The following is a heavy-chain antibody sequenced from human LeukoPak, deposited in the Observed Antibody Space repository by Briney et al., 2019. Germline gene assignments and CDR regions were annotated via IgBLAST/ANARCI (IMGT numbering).Heavy chain of an antibody. Sequence: ASVKVSCKASGYTFTGYYMHWVRQAPGQGLEWMGWINPNSGGTNYAQKFQGRVTMTRDTSIGTAYMELSRLRSDDTAVYYCARFYSSPPDYYYYYMDVWGKGTTVTVSS. CDR2: INPNSGGT. D-gene: IGHD6-13*01. CDR3: ARFYSSPPDYYYYYMDV. J-gene: IGHJ6*03. V-gene: IGHV1-2*02. CDR1: GYTFTGYY.